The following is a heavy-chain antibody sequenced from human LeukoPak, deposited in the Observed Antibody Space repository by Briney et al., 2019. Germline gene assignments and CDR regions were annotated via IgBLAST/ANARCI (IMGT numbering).Heavy chain of an antibody. D-gene: IGHD4-23*01. CDR2: IGYTGDST. CDR3: AKSPTVDTAFDI. J-gene: IGHJ3*02. V-gene: IGHV3-23*01. Sequence: GGSLRLSCAASGFTFSSYAMNWVRQAPGKGLEWVSGIGYTGDSTFYADSVKGRFTVSRDSSKNTLFLHMNSLRAEDTALYYCAKSPTVDTAFDIWGQGTMVTVSS. CDR1: GFTFSSYA.